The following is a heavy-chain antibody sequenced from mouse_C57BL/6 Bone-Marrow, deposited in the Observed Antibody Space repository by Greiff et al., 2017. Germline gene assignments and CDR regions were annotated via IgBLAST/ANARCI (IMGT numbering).Heavy chain of an antibody. V-gene: IGHV1-69*01. Sequence: QVQLQQPGAELVMPGASVKLSCKASGYTFTSYWMHWVKQRPGQGLEWIGEIDTSDSYTNYNQKFKGKSTWTVDKSSSTAYMQLSSLTSEDSAVYYCARSEGLRDYWGQGTTLTVSS. CDR1: GYTFTSYW. D-gene: IGHD2-4*01. CDR3: ARSEGLRDY. CDR2: IDTSDSYT. J-gene: IGHJ2*01.